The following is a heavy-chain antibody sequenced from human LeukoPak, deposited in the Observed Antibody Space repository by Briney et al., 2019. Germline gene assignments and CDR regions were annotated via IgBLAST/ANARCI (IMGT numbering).Heavy chain of an antibody. CDR3: ARTITYGTGTIFYFDY. CDR2: IYSGGST. CDR1: GFTVSSNY. Sequence: GGSLRLSCAASGFTVSSNYMSWVRQAPGKGLEWVSVIYSGGSTYYADSVKGRFAISRDNSKNTLYLQMNSLRAEDTAVYYCARTITYGTGTIFYFDYWGQGTLVTVSS. J-gene: IGHJ4*02. V-gene: IGHV3-53*01. D-gene: IGHD1/OR15-1a*01.